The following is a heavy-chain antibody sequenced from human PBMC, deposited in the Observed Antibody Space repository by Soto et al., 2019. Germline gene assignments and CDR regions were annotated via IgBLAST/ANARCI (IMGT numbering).Heavy chain of an antibody. CDR1: GFTFSSYS. J-gene: IGHJ4*02. V-gene: IGHV3-48*04. CDR3: ARGGYRNFDY. CDR2: ISSXSNTI. D-gene: IGHD5-18*01. Sequence: EVQLVESGGGLVQPGGSLRLSCAASGFTFSSYSMNWVRQAPGKGLEWISYISSXSNTIXXXDXXXXXFXXSRDNARNXXXXXXXXXRAEDTAVYYCARGGYRNFDYWGQGTLVTVSS.